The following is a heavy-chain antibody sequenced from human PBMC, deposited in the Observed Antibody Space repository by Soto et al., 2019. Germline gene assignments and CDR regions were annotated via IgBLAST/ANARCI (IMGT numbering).Heavy chain of an antibody. CDR2: ISSSGDRI. V-gene: IGHV3-48*03. CDR3: ARVGCSTTHCYPIDY. J-gene: IGHJ4*02. D-gene: IGHD2-2*01. CDR1: GCTFRSYE. Sequence: VGSLRLAGSASGCTFRSYEMNWVRHARGKGLEWVSYISSSGDRIFYTNSVRCRFTISRDKANQSLYLQMNSLSAEDTAVYFCARVGCSTTHCYPIDYWGQGSLVTVSS.